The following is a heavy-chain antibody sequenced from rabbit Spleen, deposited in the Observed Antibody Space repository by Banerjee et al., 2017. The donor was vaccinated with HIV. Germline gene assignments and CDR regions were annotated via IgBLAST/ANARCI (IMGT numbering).Heavy chain of an antibody. V-gene: IGHV1S45*01. CDR1: GFSFSSRYW. CDR3: ARNIYNGDAYQL. CDR2: MDTGGGT. Sequence: QEHLEESGGDLVKPEGSLTLTCTASGFSFSSRYWMSWVRQAPGKGLEWIGCMDTGGGTAYATWARGRFTISKASPTTVTLQMTSLTAADTAMYFCARNIYNGDAYQLWGQGTLVTVS. J-gene: IGHJ3*01. D-gene: IGHD6-1*01.